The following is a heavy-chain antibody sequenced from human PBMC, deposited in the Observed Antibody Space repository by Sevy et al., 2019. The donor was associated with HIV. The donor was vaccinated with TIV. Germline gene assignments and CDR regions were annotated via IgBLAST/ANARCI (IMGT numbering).Heavy chain of an antibody. CDR3: ASEPYHLAYCGGDCYPFDP. V-gene: IGHV3-11*01. CDR2: ISSSGSTI. Sequence: GGSLRLSCAASGFTFSDYYMSWIRQAPGKGLEWVSYISSSGSTIYYADSVKGRFTISRDNAKNSLYLRMNSLRAEDTAVDYCASEPYHLAYCGGDCYPFDPWGQRTLVTVSS. J-gene: IGHJ5*02. D-gene: IGHD2-21*02. CDR1: GFTFSDYY.